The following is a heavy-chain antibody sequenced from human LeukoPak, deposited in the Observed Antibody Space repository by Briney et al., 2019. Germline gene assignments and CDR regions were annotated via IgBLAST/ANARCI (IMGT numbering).Heavy chain of an antibody. CDR1: GFTFSSYT. V-gene: IGHV3-21*04. Sequence: PGGSLRLSCTASGFTFSSYTMNWVRQAPGKGLEWVSSISGSSNYIYYADSVKGRFTISRDNSKSTLYLQMNSLRAEDTAIYFCAYLDSSGFYYGRLRYWGQGTPVTVSS. CDR3: AYLDSSGFYYGRLRY. J-gene: IGHJ4*02. CDR2: ISGSSNYI. D-gene: IGHD3-22*01.